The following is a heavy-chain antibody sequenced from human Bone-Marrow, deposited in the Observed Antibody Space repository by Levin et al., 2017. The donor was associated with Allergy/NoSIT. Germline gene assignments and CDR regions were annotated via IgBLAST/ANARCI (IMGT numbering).Heavy chain of an antibody. J-gene: IGHJ3*02. Sequence: GGSLRLSCAASGFIFSSYGMHWVRQAPGKGLEWVAVISYDGSNKYYADSVKGRFTISRDNSKNTLYLQMNSLRAEDTAVYYCAKNTNSGYDFDAYDIWGQGTMVTVSS. CDR3: AKNTNSGYDFDAYDI. V-gene: IGHV3-30*18. CDR1: GFIFSSYG. CDR2: ISYDGSNK. D-gene: IGHD5-12*01.